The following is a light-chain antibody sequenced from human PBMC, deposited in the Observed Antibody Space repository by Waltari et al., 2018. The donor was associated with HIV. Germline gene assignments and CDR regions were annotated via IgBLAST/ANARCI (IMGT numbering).Light chain of an antibody. CDR2: SDS. CDR1: VLARKY. Sequence: SYDLTQPSSVSVSPGQTARITCSGRVLARKYARWFQQKPGQAPVLVIYSDSERPSGIPERFSGSSSGTTVTLSISGAQVEDEGDYFCYFAADNKAIFGGGTKLTVL. CDR3: YFAADNKAI. J-gene: IGLJ2*01. V-gene: IGLV3-27*01.